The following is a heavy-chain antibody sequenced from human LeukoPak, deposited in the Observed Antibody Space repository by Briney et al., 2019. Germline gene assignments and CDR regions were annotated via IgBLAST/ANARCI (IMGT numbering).Heavy chain of an antibody. J-gene: IGHJ4*02. CDR3: ARGDSLTGAWGSYRNPRRELDY. CDR2: INHSGST. Sequence: SETLSLTCAVYGGSFSGYYWSWIRQPPGKGLEWIGEINHSGSTNYNPSLKSRVTISVDTSKNQFSLKLSSVTAADTAVYYCARGDSLTGAWGSYRNPRRELDYWGQGTLVTVSS. D-gene: IGHD3-16*02. CDR1: GGSFSGYY. V-gene: IGHV4-34*01.